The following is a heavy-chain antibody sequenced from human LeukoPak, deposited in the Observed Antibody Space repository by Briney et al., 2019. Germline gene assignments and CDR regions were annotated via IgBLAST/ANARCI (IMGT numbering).Heavy chain of an antibody. J-gene: IGHJ5*02. D-gene: IGHD2-15*01. Sequence: GASVKVSCKASGYTFTSYGISWVRQAPGQGLEWMGWISAYNGNTNYAQKLQGRVTMTTDTSTSTAYMELRSLRSDDTAVYYCARTTLRLLKNNWFDPWGQGTLVTVSS. CDR3: ARTTLRLLKNNWFDP. CDR1: GYTFTSYG. CDR2: ISAYNGNT. V-gene: IGHV1-18*01.